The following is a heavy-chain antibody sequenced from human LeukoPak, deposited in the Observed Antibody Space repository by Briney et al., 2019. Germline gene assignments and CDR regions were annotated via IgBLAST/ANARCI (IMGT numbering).Heavy chain of an antibody. CDR3: VRGAYSSNWDGHFDY. CDR2: VKEDGSEK. D-gene: IGHD6-13*01. V-gene: IGHV3-7*01. J-gene: IGHJ4*02. CDR1: GFTFSSYW. Sequence: PGGSLRLSCAASGFTFSSYWMSWVRQAPGKGLEWVANVKEDGSEKYYVDSVKGRFTTSRDNDKSSLYLQMNSLRAEDTAVYFCVRGAYSSNWDGHFDYWGQGTLVTVSS.